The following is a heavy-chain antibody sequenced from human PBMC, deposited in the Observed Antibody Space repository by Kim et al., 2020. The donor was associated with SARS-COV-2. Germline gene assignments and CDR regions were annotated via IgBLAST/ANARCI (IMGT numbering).Heavy chain of an antibody. CDR3: ARGPSRDY. J-gene: IGHJ4*02. CDR2: INHSGST. Sequence: SETLSLTCAVYGGSFSGYYWSWIRQPPGKGLEWIGEINHSGSTNYNPSLKSRVTISVDTSKNQFSLKLSSVTAADTAVYYCARGPSRDYWGQGTLVTVSS. CDR1: GGSFSGYY. V-gene: IGHV4-34*01.